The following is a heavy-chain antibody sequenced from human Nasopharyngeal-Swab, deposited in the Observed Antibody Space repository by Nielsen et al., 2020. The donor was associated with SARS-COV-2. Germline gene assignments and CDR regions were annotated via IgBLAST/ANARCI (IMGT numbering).Heavy chain of an antibody. CDR3: VRPEGVATSFKYYFQYGMDV. J-gene: IGHJ6*02. CDR1: GYSFTSYW. D-gene: IGHD5-12*01. CDR2: IYPRDSDN. V-gene: IGHV5-51*01. Sequence: GESLKIPCKGSGYSFTSYWIAWVRQMPGKGLEWMGIIYPRDSDNRYSPSFQGQVPISADKSISTAYLQWSSLKASDTAMYYCVRPEGVATSFKYYFQYGMDVWGQGTMVTVPS.